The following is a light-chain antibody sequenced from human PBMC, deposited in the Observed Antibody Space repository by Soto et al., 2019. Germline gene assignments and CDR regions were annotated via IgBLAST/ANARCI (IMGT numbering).Light chain of an antibody. J-gene: IGKJ3*01. CDR3: QQRST. CDR2: DAS. CDR1: QSVSSY. V-gene: IGKV3-11*01. Sequence: EIVLTQSPATLSLSPGERATLSCRASQSVSSYLAWYQQKPGQAPRLLIYDASNRATGIPARFSGSGSGTDFPPPTSSQEREEFAVYSGQQRSTSGPGTKGDIK.